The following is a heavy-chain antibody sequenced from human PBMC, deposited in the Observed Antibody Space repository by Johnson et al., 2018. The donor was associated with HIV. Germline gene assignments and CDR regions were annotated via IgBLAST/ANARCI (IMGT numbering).Heavy chain of an antibody. V-gene: IGHV3-30*02. CDR2: IRYDGSNK. CDR3: AKDRGYGGNLDAFDI. J-gene: IGHJ3*02. CDR1: GFTFSDYG. Sequence: QMLLVESGGGLVQPGRSLKLSCAASGFTFSDYGMHWVRQAPGKGLEWVAFIRYDGSNKYYADSVKGRFTISRDNSKNTLYLQMNSLRAEDTAVYYCAKDRGYGGNLDAFDIWGQGTMVTVSS. D-gene: IGHD4-23*01.